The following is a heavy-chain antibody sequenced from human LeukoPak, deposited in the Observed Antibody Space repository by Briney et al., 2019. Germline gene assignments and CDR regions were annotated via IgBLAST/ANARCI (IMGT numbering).Heavy chain of an antibody. CDR3: TEAAAGTGY. V-gene: IGHV3-73*01. Sequence: TGGSLRLSCAASGFTFSGSATHWVRQASGKGLEWVGRIRSKANSYATAYAASVKGRFTISRDDSKNTAYLQMNSLKTEDTAVYYCTEAAAGTGYWGQGTLVTVSS. CDR1: GFTFSGSA. CDR2: IRSKANSYAT. D-gene: IGHD6-13*01. J-gene: IGHJ4*02.